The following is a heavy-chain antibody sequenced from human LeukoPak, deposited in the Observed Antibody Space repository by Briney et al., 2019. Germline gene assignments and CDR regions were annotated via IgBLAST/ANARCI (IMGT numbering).Heavy chain of an antibody. CDR3: ARTYCSGGSCLENWFDP. V-gene: IGHV4-39*07. CDR1: GGSISSSSYY. J-gene: IGHJ5*02. CDR2: IYYSGSS. D-gene: IGHD2-15*01. Sequence: SETLSLTCTVSGGSISSSSYYWGWIRQPPGKGLEWIGSIYYSGSSYYNPSLKSRVTISVDTSKNQFSLKLSSVTAADTAVYYCARTYCSGGSCLENWFDPWGHGTLVTVSS.